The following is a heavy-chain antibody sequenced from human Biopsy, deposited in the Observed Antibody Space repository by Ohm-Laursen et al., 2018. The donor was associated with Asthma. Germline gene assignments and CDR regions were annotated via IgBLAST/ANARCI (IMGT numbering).Heavy chain of an antibody. D-gene: IGHD6-19*01. V-gene: IGHV3-30*03. CDR3: AREGVAGTHIED. CDR2: ISYDGSSI. J-gene: IGHJ4*02. Sequence: SLRLSCAASGFSFSNFGMHWVRQAPGKGLEWVAVISYDGSSIYYADSVKGRFTISRDNSKNTLSLQMNSLTAEDTAVYYCAREGVAGTHIEDWSQGTLVTVSS. CDR1: GFSFSNFG.